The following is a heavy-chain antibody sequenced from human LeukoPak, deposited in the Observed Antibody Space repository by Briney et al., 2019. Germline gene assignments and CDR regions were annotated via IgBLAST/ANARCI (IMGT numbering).Heavy chain of an antibody. CDR1: GFTFSSYS. D-gene: IGHD5-18*01. CDR3: ARSDVDTDASFDY. Sequence: GESLKISCAASGFTFSSYSMNWVRQAPGKGLEWVSSVSSSSSYIYYADSVKGRFTISRDNAKNSLYLQMNSLRAEDTAVYYCARSDVDTDASFDYWGQGTLVTVSS. J-gene: IGHJ4*02. CDR2: VSSSSSYI. V-gene: IGHV3-21*01.